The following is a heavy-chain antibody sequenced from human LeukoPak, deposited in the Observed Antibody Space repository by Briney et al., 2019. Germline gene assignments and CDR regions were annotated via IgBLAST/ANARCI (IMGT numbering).Heavy chain of an antibody. CDR3: ARAPRGGIAVAVDY. CDR2: INPNSGGT. CDR1: GYTLTGYY. V-gene: IGHV1-2*02. J-gene: IGHJ4*02. Sequence: ASVKVSCKASGYTLTGYYMHWVRQAPGQGLEWMGWINPNSGGTNYAQKFQGRVTMTRDTSISTAYMELSRLRSDDTAVYYCARAPRGGIAVAVDYWGQGTLVTVSS. D-gene: IGHD6-19*01.